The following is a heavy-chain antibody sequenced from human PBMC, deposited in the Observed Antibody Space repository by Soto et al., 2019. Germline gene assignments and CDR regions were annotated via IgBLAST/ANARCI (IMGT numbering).Heavy chain of an antibody. CDR3: SRGTYYPQSSGLHADY. V-gene: IGHV3-30*03. CDR2: ISSDGNHQ. D-gene: IGHD3-22*01. CDR1: GFMFNDYA. J-gene: IGHJ4*02. Sequence: PGGSLRLSCATSGFMFNDYAMYWVRQAPGQGLEWVAMISSDGNHQFYVDNVRGRFTVSRDNSKNTLNLQMNSLRPEDTAVYYCSRGTYYPQSSGLHADYWGPGTVVT.